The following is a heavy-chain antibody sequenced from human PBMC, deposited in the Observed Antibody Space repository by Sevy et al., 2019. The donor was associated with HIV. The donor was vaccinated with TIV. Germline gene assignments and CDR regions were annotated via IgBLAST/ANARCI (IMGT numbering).Heavy chain of an antibody. D-gene: IGHD6-6*01. CDR3: SGGAFGSSAGIHYYGLDV. J-gene: IGHJ6*02. Sequence: GGSLRLSCTASGFAFGDYAMTWTRQVPGKGLEWVGFIRTKPYGGTADYAASAKGRFTISRDDSKSIAYLQMSNLKTEDTAVYYCSGGAFGSSAGIHYYGLDVWGQGTTVTVSS. V-gene: IGHV3-49*03. CDR2: IRTKPYGGTA. CDR1: GFAFGDYA.